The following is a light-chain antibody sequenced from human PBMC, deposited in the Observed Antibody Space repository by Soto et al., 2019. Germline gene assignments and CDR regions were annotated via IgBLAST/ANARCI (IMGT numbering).Light chain of an antibody. CDR3: QQYHIWPPWT. CDR1: QSISSY. Sequence: DIQMTQSPSSLSASVGDRVTITCRASQSISSYLNWYQQKPGKAPKLLIYAASSLQSGVPSRFSGSGSGTEFTLTISSLQSEDFAVYYCQQYHIWPPWTSGQGTKVELK. V-gene: IGKV1-39*01. J-gene: IGKJ1*01. CDR2: AAS.